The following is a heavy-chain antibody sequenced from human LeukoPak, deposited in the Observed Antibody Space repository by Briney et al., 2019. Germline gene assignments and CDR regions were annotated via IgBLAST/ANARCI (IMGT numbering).Heavy chain of an antibody. CDR1: GYSFTSYW. V-gene: IGHV5-51*01. CDR3: ATHPGGLQSGFDN. CDR2: IHPGDSDT. J-gene: IGHJ4*02. Sequence: GESLRISCKGSGYSFTSYWIGWVRQMPGKGLEYMGIIHPGDSDTRYSPSFQGQVTISVDRSSSTAYIQWSRLKASDTAMYYCATHPGGLQSGFDNWGQGTLVTVSS. D-gene: IGHD5-24*01.